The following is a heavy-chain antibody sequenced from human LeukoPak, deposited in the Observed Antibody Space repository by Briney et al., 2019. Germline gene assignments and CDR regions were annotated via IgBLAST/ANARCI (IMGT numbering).Heavy chain of an antibody. Sequence: PGGSLRLSCAASGFTFSSYWMSWVRQAPGKGLEWVANIKQDGSEKYYVDSVKGRFTISRDNAKNSLYLQMNSLRAEDTALYYCAKEGYSYGLDKNWFDPWGQGTLVTVSS. CDR1: GFTFSSYW. CDR3: AKEGYSYGLDKNWFDP. D-gene: IGHD5-18*01. V-gene: IGHV3-7*03. J-gene: IGHJ5*02. CDR2: IKQDGSEK.